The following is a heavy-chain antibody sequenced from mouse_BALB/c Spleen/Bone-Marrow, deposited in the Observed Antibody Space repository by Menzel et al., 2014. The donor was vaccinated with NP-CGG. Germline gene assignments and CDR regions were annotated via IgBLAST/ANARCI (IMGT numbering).Heavy chain of an antibody. CDR3: ARRGYYGNYYYAMDY. CDR2: IDPAHGNT. CDR1: GFNIKDTY. J-gene: IGHJ4*01. Sequence: EVQLQQSGAELVKPGASVKLSCTASGFNIKDTYMHWVKQRPEQGLEWIGRIDPAHGNTKYDPKFQGKATITADTSSNTAYLQLSSLTSEDTAVYYCARRGYYGNYYYAMDYWGQGTSVTVSS. D-gene: IGHD2-1*01. V-gene: IGHV14-3*02.